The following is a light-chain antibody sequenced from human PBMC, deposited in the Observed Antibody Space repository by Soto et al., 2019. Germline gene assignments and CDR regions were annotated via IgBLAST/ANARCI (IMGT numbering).Light chain of an antibody. CDR1: QSVGTF. V-gene: IGKV3-11*01. CDR3: QRRTNWPRT. J-gene: IGKJ2*01. CDR2: DAS. Sequence: EIVLTQSPATLSLSPGERATLSCRASQSVGTFLAWYQQKPGQAPRLIIYDASNRATGIPARFSGTGSGTDFALPLSSVAPGDFAHYHCQRRTNWPRTFDLETALDIK.